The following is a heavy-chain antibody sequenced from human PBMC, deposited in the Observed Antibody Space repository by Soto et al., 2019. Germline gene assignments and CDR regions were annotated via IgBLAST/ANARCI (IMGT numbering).Heavy chain of an antibody. CDR1: GFTFSSHE. V-gene: IGHV3-48*03. D-gene: IGHD2-8*01. Sequence: VGSLRLSCAASGFTFSSHEMNWVRQAPGKGLEWFSYISGSGNITYYADSVKGRFTISRDNAQKSLYLQMNSLRVDDTAVYYCARGGVYWGQGTLVTVSS. J-gene: IGHJ4*02. CDR3: ARGGVY. CDR2: ISGSGNIT.